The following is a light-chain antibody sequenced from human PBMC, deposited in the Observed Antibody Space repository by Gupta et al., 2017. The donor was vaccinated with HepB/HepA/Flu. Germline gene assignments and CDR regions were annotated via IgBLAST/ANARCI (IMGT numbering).Light chain of an antibody. V-gene: IGLV4-69*01. Sequence: QRVLPQSPSASASLGASVKFTCTLTSGHNTYAIAWHQQQPGKAPRFLMKLYSDGTYTKGDGIPDRFSGSSSGAERYPIISSLQAEDEGDYYCQTGVTDSHWVFGGGTKVTVL. J-gene: IGLJ3*02. CDR1: SGHNTYA. CDR3: QTGVTDSHWV. CDR2: LYSDGTY.